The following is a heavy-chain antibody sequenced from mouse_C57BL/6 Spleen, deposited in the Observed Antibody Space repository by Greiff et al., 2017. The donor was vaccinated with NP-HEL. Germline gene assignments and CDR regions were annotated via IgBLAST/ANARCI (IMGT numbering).Heavy chain of an antibody. Sequence: QVQLQQPGAELVKPGASVKLSCKASGYTFTSYWMQWVKQRPGQGLEWIGEIDPSDSYTNYNQKFKGKATLTVDTSSSTAYMQLSSLTSEDSAVYYCARKDWQKLYFDYWGQGTTLTVSS. J-gene: IGHJ2*01. CDR2: IDPSDSYT. CDR1: GYTFTSYW. D-gene: IGHD4-1*01. CDR3: ARKDWQKLYFDY. V-gene: IGHV1-50*01.